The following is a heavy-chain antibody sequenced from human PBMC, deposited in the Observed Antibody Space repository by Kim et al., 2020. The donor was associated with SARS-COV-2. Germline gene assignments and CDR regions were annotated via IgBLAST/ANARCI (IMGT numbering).Heavy chain of an antibody. J-gene: IGHJ4*02. V-gene: IGHV6-1*01. CDR3: AGGYTSAWSDY. CDR2: TYYRSKWHN. Sequence: SQTLSLTCAISGDSVSSNNVTWNWIRQSPSRGLEWLGRTYYRSKWHNEYADSVKSRMTINPETSKNQLSLHLSSVTPEDTAVYYCAGGYTSAWSDYWGQGTLVTVSS. CDR1: GDSVSSNNVT. D-gene: IGHD6-19*01.